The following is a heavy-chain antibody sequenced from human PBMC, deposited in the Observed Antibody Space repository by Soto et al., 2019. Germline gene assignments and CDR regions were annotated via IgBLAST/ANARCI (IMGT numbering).Heavy chain of an antibody. CDR2: ISILGDST. D-gene: IGHD2-15*01. CDR1: GLSFNVYS. CDR3: GRDRAGTRTFPHNTVTL. Sequence: EQRAESGGCLVKPGGSLRLSCAASGLSFNVYSMTWIRQAPGSGLEWVASISILGDSTYYADSVKGRFTISRENIKDSLYVEMYTQRSEDTAVYYCGRDRAGTRTFPHNTVTLWGQGTTVAVAS. V-gene: IGHV3-11*01. J-gene: IGHJ6*02.